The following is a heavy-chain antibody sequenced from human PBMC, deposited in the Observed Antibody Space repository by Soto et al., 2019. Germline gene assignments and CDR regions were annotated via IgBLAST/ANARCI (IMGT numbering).Heavy chain of an antibody. D-gene: IGHD5-18*01. CDR1: GGSISRYY. CDR2: IYYDGTT. Sequence: SETLSLTCTVSGGSISRYYWSWIRQPPGKGLEWIGYIYYDGTTNYSPSLKSRVTISVDTSNNRFSLRLSSVTAADTAVYYCAGAGYSYGFGYYYDYWGQGTLVTVSS. J-gene: IGHJ4*02. V-gene: IGHV4-59*01. CDR3: AGAGYSYGFGYYYDY.